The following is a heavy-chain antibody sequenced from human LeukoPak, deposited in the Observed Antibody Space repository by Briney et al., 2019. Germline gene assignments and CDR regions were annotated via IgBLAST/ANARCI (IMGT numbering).Heavy chain of an antibody. Sequence: SVKVSCKASGGTFSSYAISWVRQAPGQGLEWMGWISAYNGNTNYAQKLQGRVTMTTDTSTSTAYMELRSLRSDDTAVYYCARVQGGIAAAGTFDYWGQGTLVTVSS. CDR1: GGTFSSYA. CDR3: ARVQGGIAAAGTFDY. D-gene: IGHD6-13*01. V-gene: IGHV1-18*01. CDR2: ISAYNGNT. J-gene: IGHJ4*02.